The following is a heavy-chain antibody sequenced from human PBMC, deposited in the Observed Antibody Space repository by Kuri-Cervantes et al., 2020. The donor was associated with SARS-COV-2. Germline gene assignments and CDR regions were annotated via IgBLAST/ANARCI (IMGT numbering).Heavy chain of an antibody. V-gene: IGHV3-30*18. Sequence: GGSLRLSCAASGFTFSSYAMHWVRQAPGKGLEWVAVISYDTRNKYYADSVKGRFTISRDNSKNTLYLQVNSLRAEDTAVYYCAKIPFYDSSGYYSNYWGQGTLVTVSS. CDR1: GFTFSSYA. CDR2: ISYDTRNK. D-gene: IGHD3-22*01. J-gene: IGHJ4*02. CDR3: AKIPFYDSSGYYSNY.